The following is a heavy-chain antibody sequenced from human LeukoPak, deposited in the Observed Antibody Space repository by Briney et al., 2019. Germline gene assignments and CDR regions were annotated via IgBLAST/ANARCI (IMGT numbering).Heavy chain of an antibody. CDR3: ATKSTYYYDSSGYATLEGFDY. Sequence: ASETLSLTCTVSGYSISSGYYWGWIRQPPGKGLEWIGSIYHSGSTYYNPSLKSRVTISVDTSKNQFSLKLSSVTAADTAVYHCATKSTYYYDSSGYATLEGFDYWGQGTLVTVSS. CDR1: GYSISSGYY. V-gene: IGHV4-38-2*02. CDR2: IYHSGST. J-gene: IGHJ4*02. D-gene: IGHD3-22*01.